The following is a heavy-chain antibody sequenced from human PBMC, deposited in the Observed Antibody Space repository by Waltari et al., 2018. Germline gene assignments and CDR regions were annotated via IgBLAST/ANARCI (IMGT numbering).Heavy chain of an antibody. D-gene: IGHD6-13*01. V-gene: IGHV3-30*02. J-gene: IGHJ4*02. CDR3: AKAKKRTGYSSSWTFDY. CDR1: GFTFSSYG. Sequence: QVQLVESGGGVVQPGGSLRLSCAASGFTFSSYGMHWVRQAPGKGLEWVAVIRYDGSNKYYADSVKGRFTISRDNSKNTLYLQMNSLRAEDTAVYYCAKAKKRTGYSSSWTFDYWGQGTLVTVSS. CDR2: IRYDGSNK.